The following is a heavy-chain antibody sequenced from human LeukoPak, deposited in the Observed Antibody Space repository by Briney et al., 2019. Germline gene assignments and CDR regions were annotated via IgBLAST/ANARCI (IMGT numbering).Heavy chain of an antibody. D-gene: IGHD2-2*01. V-gene: IGHV4-34*01. CDR1: GGSFSGYY. J-gene: IGHJ6*03. CDR2: INHSGST. Sequence: SETLSLTCAVYGGSFSGYYWSWIRQPPGKGLEWIGEINHSGSTNYNPSLKSRVTISVDTSKNQFSLKLSSVTAADTAVYYCARHMRRYCSSTSCYARGGHYYYMDVWGKGTTVTISS. CDR3: ARHMRRYCSSTSCYARGGHYYYMDV.